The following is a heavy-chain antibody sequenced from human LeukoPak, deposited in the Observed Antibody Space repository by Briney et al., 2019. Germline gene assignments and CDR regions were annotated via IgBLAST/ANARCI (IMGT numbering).Heavy chain of an antibody. V-gene: IGHV3-7*01. CDR2: IKQDGTEK. D-gene: IGHD3-10*01. CDR1: GFTFTKNW. CDR3: ARDLFQGWFGEPPDY. J-gene: IGHJ4*02. Sequence: GGSLRLSCAASGFTFTKNWMTWVRQAPGKGLEWVANIKQDGTEKYYVDSVKGRFTISRDNAKNSLYLQMDSLRAEDTAVYYCARDLFQGWFGEPPDYWGQGTLVTVSS.